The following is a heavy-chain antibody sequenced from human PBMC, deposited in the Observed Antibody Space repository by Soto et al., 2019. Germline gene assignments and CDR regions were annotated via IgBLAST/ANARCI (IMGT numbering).Heavy chain of an antibody. Sequence: SETLSLTCAVSGGSISSGGYSWSWIRQPPGKGLEWIGYIYHSGSTYYNPSLKSRVTISVDRSKNQFSLKLSSMTAADTAVYYCARVPSPWGQGTLVTVSP. CDR3: ARVPSP. CDR1: GGSISSGGYS. V-gene: IGHV4-30-2*01. CDR2: IYHSGST. J-gene: IGHJ5*02.